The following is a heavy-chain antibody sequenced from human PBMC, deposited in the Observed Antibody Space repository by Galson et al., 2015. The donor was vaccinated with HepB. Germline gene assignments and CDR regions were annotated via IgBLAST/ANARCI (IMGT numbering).Heavy chain of an antibody. D-gene: IGHD6-19*01. CDR2: IYYSGST. J-gene: IGHJ5*02. CDR1: GGSVSSGSYY. Sequence: SETLSLTCTVSGGSVSSGSYYWSWIRQPPGKGLEWIGYIYYSGSTNYNPSLKSRVTISVDTSKNQFSLKLSSVTAADTAVYYCARDMGSGWYRGWFDPWGQGTLVTVSS. CDR3: ARDMGSGWYRGWFDP. V-gene: IGHV4-61*01.